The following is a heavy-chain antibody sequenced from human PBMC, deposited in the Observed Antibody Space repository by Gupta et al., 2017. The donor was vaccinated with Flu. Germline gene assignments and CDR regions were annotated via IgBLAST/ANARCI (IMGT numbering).Heavy chain of an antibody. V-gene: IGHV1-8*01. Sequence: GQGLEWMGCMNPNSGDTGYAPNFQGRVTMTRNTSTSIAYMELSSLRSEDTAVYYCAREPDYCSSTSCGEGMDVWGQGTTVTVSS. CDR3: AREPDYCSSTSCGEGMDV. J-gene: IGHJ6*02. CDR2: MNPNSGDT. D-gene: IGHD2-2*01.